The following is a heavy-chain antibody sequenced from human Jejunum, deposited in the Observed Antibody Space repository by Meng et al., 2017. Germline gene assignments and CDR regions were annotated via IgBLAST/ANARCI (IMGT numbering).Heavy chain of an antibody. V-gene: IGHV4-39*01. CDR2: IFYSGRT. CDR3: ARRRDDGSGYHYADY. CDR1: GGSVRSSNYY. J-gene: IGHJ4*02. Sequence: QLQLQDSGPGLVRPSETLPLTVSVSGGSVRSSNYYWAWIRQPPGKGLDWVGSIFYSGRTFYSPSLESRVTVSLDTSKNQFSLSLSSVTAADTAVYYCARRRDDGSGYHYADYWGQGTLVTVSS. D-gene: IGHD3-22*01.